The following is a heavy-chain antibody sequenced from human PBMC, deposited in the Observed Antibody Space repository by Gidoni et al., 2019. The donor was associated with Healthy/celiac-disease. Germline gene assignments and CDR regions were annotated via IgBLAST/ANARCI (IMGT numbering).Heavy chain of an antibody. CDR3: AREVPEGSSGLDAFDI. CDR1: GGSLSRYY. Sequence: QVQLQESGPGLVKPSQTLSLTCTVSGGSLSRYYWSWIRQPPGKGLEWIEYIYYSGSTNYTPSLKSRVTISVDTSKNQFSLKLSSVTAAETAVYYCAREVPEGSSGLDAFDIWGQGTMVTVSS. J-gene: IGHJ3*02. V-gene: IGHV4-59*01. CDR2: IYYSGST. D-gene: IGHD6-19*01.